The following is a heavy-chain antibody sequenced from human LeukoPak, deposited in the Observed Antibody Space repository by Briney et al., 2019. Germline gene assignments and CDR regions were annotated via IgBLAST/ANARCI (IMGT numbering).Heavy chain of an antibody. CDR2: ISGDGGST. CDR1: GFPFDDYA. J-gene: IGHJ4*02. D-gene: IGHD4-17*01. CDR3: AKDLYGDYLPLGY. Sequence: SGGSLRLSCAASGFPFDDYAMHWVRQATGKGLEWVSLISGDGGSTYYADSVKGRFTISRDNSKNFLYLQMNSLRTEDTALYYCAKDLYGDYLPLGYWGQGTLVTVSS. V-gene: IGHV3-43*02.